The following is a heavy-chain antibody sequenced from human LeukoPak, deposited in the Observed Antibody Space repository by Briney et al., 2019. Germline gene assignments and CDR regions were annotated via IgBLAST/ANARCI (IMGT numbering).Heavy chain of an antibody. J-gene: IGHJ6*03. V-gene: IGHV1-69*05. D-gene: IGHD6-13*01. CDR2: IIPIFGTA. Sequence: SVKVSCKASGGTFSSYAISWVRQAPGQGLEWMGGIIPIFGTANYAQKFQGRVTITTDESTSTAYMELSSLRSEDTAVYYCARDQEGAAEHYYYYYMDVWGKGTAVTVSS. CDR3: ARDQEGAAEHYYYYYMDV. CDR1: GGTFSSYA.